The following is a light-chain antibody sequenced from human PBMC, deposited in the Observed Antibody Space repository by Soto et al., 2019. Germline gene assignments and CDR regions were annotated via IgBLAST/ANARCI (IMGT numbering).Light chain of an antibody. V-gene: IGLV2-8*01. CDR1: SSDIGGYKY. Sequence: QSALTQPPSASGSPGQSVTISCTGTSSDIGGYKYVSWYQQNPGKAPKLMIYEVSKRPSGVPDRFSGSKSGNTASLTVSGLQAEDEANYYCSSYAGSNNFVVFGGGTKLTVL. CDR2: EVS. J-gene: IGLJ2*01. CDR3: SSYAGSNNFVV.